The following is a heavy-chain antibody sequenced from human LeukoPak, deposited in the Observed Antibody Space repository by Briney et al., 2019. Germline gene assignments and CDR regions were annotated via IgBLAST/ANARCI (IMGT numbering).Heavy chain of an antibody. D-gene: IGHD6-19*01. CDR1: GFTFTSSA. CDR3: AAVGAVAGTLTYYYYGMDV. Sequence: SVKVSCKACGFTFTSSARQWVRQARGQRLEWIGGIVVGSGNTNYARKVQERVNITRDMSTSTAYMELSSLSSEDTAVYYCAAVGAVAGTLTYYYYGMDVWGQGTTVTVSS. J-gene: IGHJ6*02. CDR2: IVVGSGNT. V-gene: IGHV1-58*02.